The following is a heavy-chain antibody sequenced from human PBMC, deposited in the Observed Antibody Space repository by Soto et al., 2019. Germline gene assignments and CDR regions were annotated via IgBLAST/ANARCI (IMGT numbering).Heavy chain of an antibody. J-gene: IGHJ5*02. CDR2: IYHSGST. CDR3: ARSVYYYDSSGYYP. CDR1: GYSISSGYY. V-gene: IGHV4-38-2*01. Sequence: PSETLSLTCAVSGYSISSGYYWGWIRQPPGKGLEWIGSIYHSGSTYYNPSLKSRVTISVDTSKNPFSLKLSSVTAADTAVYYCARSVYYYDSSGYYPWGQGTLVTVSS. D-gene: IGHD3-22*01.